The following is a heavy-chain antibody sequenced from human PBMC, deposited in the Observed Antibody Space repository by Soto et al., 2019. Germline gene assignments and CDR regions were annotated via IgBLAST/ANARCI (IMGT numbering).Heavy chain of an antibody. V-gene: IGHV4-39*01. CDR3: ALSDYYYYGMDV. Sequence: TSETLSLTCTVSGGSISSSNYYWGWIRQPPGKGLEWIGSIYYSGSTYYNPSLKSRVTISVDTSKNQFSLKLSSVTAADTAVYYCALSDYYYYGMDVWGQGTTVTVSS. CDR2: IYYSGST. CDR1: GGSISSSNYY. J-gene: IGHJ6*02.